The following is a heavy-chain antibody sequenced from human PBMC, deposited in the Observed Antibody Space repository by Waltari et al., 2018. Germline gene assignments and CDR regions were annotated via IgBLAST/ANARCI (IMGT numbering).Heavy chain of an antibody. J-gene: IGHJ4*02. CDR2: LRNTGGT. D-gene: IGHD3-22*01. Sequence: HVQLQESGPGLVKPSETLSLTSSVSGDFPSDDHWTGVRQAPGKGLEWIAYLRNTGGTKCTPSLESRVTVSAVTSKKQFSLRLTSVTAADTAVYYCARVPTKYYDSIGWGFFDQWGQGILVTVSS. CDR3: ARVPTKYYDSIGWGFFDQ. CDR1: GDFPSDDH. V-gene: IGHV4-59*08.